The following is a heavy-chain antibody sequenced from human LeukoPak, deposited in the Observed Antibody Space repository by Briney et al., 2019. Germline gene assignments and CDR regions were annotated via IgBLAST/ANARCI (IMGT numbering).Heavy chain of an antibody. Sequence: GASVKVSCKASGYTFTSYGISWVRQAPGQGLEWMGWISAHNGNTNYAQKLQGRVTMTTDTSTSTAYMELRSLRSDDTAVYYCARAAQYYDYVWGSYRLDYWGQGTLVTVSS. CDR2: ISAHNGNT. V-gene: IGHV1-18*01. CDR3: ARAAQYYDYVWGSYRLDY. J-gene: IGHJ4*02. D-gene: IGHD3-16*02. CDR1: GYTFTSYG.